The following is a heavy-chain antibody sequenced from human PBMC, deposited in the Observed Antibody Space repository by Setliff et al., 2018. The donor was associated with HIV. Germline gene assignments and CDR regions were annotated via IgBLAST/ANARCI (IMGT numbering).Heavy chain of an antibody. CDR1: GGSIISESHY. Sequence: SETLSLTCTVSGGSIISESHYWGWIRQPPGKGLEWVGNINYRGRTYYNPSLKSRVTISVDTSKNQFSLRLSSVTAADTAVYYCARHYPRSDDAFDIWGQGTMVTVSS. CDR2: INYRGRT. CDR3: ARHYPRSDDAFDI. J-gene: IGHJ3*02. V-gene: IGHV4-39*01. D-gene: IGHD6-19*01.